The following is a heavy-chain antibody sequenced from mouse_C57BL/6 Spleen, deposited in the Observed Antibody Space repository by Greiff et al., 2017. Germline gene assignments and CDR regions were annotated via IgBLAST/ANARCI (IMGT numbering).Heavy chain of an antibody. CDR3: ARSMGLLLAY. D-gene: IGHD1-1*01. CDR2: IYPGDGST. J-gene: IGHJ3*01. V-gene: IGHV1-85*01. Sequence: QVQLKQSGPELVKPGASVKLSCKASGYTFTSYDINWVKQRPGQGLEWIGWIYPGDGSTKYNEKFKGKATLTVDTSSSTAYMELHSLTSEDSAVSFCARSMGLLLAYWGQGTLVTVSA. CDR1: GYTFTSYD.